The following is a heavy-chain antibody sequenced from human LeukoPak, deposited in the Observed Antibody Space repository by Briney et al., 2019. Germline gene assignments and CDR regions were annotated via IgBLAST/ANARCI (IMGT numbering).Heavy chain of an antibody. V-gene: IGHV3-23*01. CDR3: AKKLPGASYYFDF. J-gene: IGHJ4*02. CDR1: VVTLTDYD. CDR2: ICSGGYT. D-gene: IGHD7-27*01. Sequence: GGSLRLSCIASVVTLTDYDMTWVRQTPGKGLEYVSSICSGGYTFYAGSVKGRFSISRDNSQNTVYLQINSLRAEDTAMYFCAKKLPGASYYFDFWGQGTLVTVSS.